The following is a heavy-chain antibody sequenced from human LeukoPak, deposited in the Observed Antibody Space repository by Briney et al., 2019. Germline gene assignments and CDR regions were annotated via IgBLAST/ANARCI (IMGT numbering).Heavy chain of an antibody. CDR3: ARAYHYYDFWSGYYPGRDYYYYYGMDV. CDR1: GFTFSSYA. V-gene: IGHV3-23*01. Sequence: GGSLRLSCAASGFTFSSYAMSWVRQAPGKGLEWVSAISGSGGSTYYADSVKGRFTISRDNSKNTLYLQMNSLRAEDTAVYYCARAYHYYDFWSGYYPGRDYYYYYGMDVWGQGTTVTVSS. CDR2: ISGSGGST. D-gene: IGHD3-3*01. J-gene: IGHJ6*02.